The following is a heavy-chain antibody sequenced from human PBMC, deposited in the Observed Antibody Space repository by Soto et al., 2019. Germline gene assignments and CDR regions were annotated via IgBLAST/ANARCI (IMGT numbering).Heavy chain of an antibody. D-gene: IGHD5-12*01. V-gene: IGHV3-53*05. CDR3: TKKFGHYDC. Sequence: EVQLVETGGGLIQPGGSLRLSCAASGFTVSSNSMNWVRQAPGKGLEWVSVIYSGGSTYYADSVKSRFTTSTDNSKNTRYLQVKSLRADDTVIYYCTKKFGHYDCWGEGTLV. J-gene: IGHJ4*02. CDR1: GFTVSSNS. CDR2: IYSGGST.